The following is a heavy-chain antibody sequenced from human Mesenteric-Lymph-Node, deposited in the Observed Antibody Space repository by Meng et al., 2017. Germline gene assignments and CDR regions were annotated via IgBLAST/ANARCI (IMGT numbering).Heavy chain of an antibody. D-gene: IGHD3-10*01. Sequence: GESLKISCAASGFTFSSYSMNWVRQAPGKGLEWVSSISSSSSYIYYADSVKGRFTISRDNAKNSLYLQMNSLRAEDTAVYYCARDRPLLWFGEAFDIWGQGTMVTVSS. V-gene: IGHV3-21*01. CDR1: GFTFSSYS. CDR3: ARDRPLLWFGEAFDI. J-gene: IGHJ3*02. CDR2: ISSSSSYI.